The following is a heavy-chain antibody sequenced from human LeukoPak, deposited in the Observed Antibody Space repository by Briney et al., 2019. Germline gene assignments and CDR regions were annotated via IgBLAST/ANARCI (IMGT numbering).Heavy chain of an antibody. D-gene: IGHD3-10*01. CDR3: ARRSESHYYGSGSYYKWGFDP. CDR2: INHSGST. CDR1: GGSFSGYY. J-gene: IGHJ5*02. Sequence: SETLSLTCAVYGGSFSGYYWSWIRQPPGKGLEWIGEINHSGSTNYNPSLKSRVTISVDTSKNQFSLKLSSVTAADTAVYYCARRSESHYYGSGSYYKWGFDPSGQGTLVTVSS. V-gene: IGHV4-34*01.